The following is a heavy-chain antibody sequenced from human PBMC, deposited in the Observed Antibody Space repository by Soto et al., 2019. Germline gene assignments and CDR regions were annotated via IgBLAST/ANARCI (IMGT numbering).Heavy chain of an antibody. V-gene: IGHV1-18*01. D-gene: IGHD6-19*01. CDR3: ARPHSTVAGHDWFDP. J-gene: IGHJ5*02. CDR1: GYTFTSYG. Sequence: QVQLVQSGAEVKKPGASVKVSCKASGYTFTSYGISWVRQAPGQGLEWMGWISAYNGNTNYAQKLQGRVTMTTDTSTRTACMELRSLSSDDTAVYYCARPHSTVAGHDWFDPWGQGTLVTVSS. CDR2: ISAYNGNT.